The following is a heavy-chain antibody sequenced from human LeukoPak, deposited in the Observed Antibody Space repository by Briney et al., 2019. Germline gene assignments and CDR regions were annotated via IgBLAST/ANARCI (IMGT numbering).Heavy chain of an antibody. CDR3: TKDQTRIVGATNSFDY. Sequence: GGSLRLSCAASGFTFDNYAMHWVRQAPGKGLGWVSGISWNSGSIGYADSVKGRFTISRDNAKNSLYLQMNSLRAEDTALYYCTKDQTRIVGATNSFDYWGQGTLVTVSS. CDR2: ISWNSGSI. CDR1: GFTFDNYA. V-gene: IGHV3-9*01. J-gene: IGHJ4*02. D-gene: IGHD1-26*01.